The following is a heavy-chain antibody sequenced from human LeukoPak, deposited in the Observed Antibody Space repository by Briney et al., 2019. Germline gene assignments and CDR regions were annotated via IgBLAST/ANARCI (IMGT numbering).Heavy chain of an antibody. D-gene: IGHD6-19*01. CDR2: IKQDGSEN. CDR1: GFTFSNYW. J-gene: IGHJ4*02. CDR3: ARVQGSSGPGIFEY. V-gene: IGHV3-7*01. Sequence: GGSLRLSCAASGFTFSNYWMIWVRQAPGKGLEWVANIKQDGSENFYVDSVKGRFTISRDNAKKSLYLQMNSLRVEDTAVYYCARVQGSSGPGIFEYWGQGTLVTVSS.